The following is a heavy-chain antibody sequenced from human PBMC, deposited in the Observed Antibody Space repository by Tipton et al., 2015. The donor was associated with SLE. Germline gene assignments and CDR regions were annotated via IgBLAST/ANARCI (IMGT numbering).Heavy chain of an antibody. D-gene: IGHD2-15*01. V-gene: IGHV4-39*07. J-gene: IGHJ4*02. Sequence: LRLSCTVSGGSITSGSYYWSWIRQPPGKGLEWIGEINHRGSSKYNPSLKSRVTISVDRSKNQFSLRLQSVTAADTAVYYCASRQAAFDSWGQGTLVIVSP. CDR2: INHRGSS. CDR1: GGSITSGSYY. CDR3: ASRQAAFDS.